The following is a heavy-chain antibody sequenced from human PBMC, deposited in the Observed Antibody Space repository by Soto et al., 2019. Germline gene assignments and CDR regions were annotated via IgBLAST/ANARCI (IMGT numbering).Heavy chain of an antibody. J-gene: IGHJ6*02. V-gene: IGHV1-69*06. CDR3: ARGSITIFGVVITYYGMDV. CDR1: GGTFSSYS. Sequence: SVKVSCKASGGTFSSYSISWVRQAPGQGLEWMGGIIPIFGTANYAQKFQGRVTITADKSTSTAYMELSSLRSEDTAVYYCARGSITIFGVVITYYGMDVWGQGTTVTVSS. CDR2: IIPIFGTA. D-gene: IGHD3-3*01.